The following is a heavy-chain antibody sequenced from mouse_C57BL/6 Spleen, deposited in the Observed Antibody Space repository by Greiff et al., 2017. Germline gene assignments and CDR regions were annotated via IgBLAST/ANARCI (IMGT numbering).Heavy chain of an antibody. Sequence: VQLQQSGAELVKPGASVKLSCKASGYTFTSYWLHWVKQRPGQGLEWIGYINPSSGYTKYNQKFKDKATLTADKSSSTAYMQLSSLTYEDSAVYYCARSPPGSSSHWYCDVWGTGTTVTVSS. J-gene: IGHJ1*03. CDR1: GYTFTSYW. CDR2: INPSSGYT. CDR3: ARSPPGSSSHWYCDV. D-gene: IGHD1-1*01. V-gene: IGHV1-7*01.